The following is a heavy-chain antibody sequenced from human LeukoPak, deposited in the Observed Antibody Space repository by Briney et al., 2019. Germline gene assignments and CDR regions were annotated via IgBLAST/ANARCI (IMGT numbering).Heavy chain of an antibody. CDR1: GASISSRY. J-gene: IGHJ5*02. V-gene: IGHV4-59*08. CDR2: IYYSGGT. CDR3: ARWQYTISSGWFDP. Sequence: PSETLSLTCTLSGASISSRYWSWIRQPPGKGLEWVGSIYYSGGTNYNTSLQSRVTISVDTSKIQFSLKLSSVTAADTAVYYCARWQYTISSGWFDPWGQGTLVTVSS. D-gene: IGHD6-6*01.